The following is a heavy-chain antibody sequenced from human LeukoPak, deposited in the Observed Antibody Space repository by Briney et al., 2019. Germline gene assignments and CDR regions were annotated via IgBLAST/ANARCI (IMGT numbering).Heavy chain of an antibody. CDR1: GFSFSTYA. CDR2: ISSTAANI. V-gene: IGHV3-23*01. CDR3: ARGSMGAGGFAF. D-gene: IGHD2/OR15-2a*01. Sequence: GGSLRLSCAASGFSFSTYAMSWVRQSPGKGLEWVSVISSTAANIYYADSVKGRFTISRDNSKNTLYLQMNSLRAEDTAVDYCARGSMGAGGFAFWRQGTLVSVSS. J-gene: IGHJ4*02.